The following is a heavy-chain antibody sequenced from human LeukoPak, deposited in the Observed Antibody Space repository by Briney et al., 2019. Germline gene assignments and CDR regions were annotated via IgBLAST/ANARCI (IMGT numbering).Heavy chain of an antibody. Sequence: GASVKVSCKASGYTFTSCDINWVRQATGQGLEWMGWMNPNSGNTGYAQKFQGRVTMTRNTSISTAYMELSSLRSEDTAVYYCARALTYYYDSSADWFDPWGQGTLVTVSS. CDR2: MNPNSGNT. CDR1: GYTFTSCD. CDR3: ARALTYYYDSSADWFDP. D-gene: IGHD3-22*01. J-gene: IGHJ5*02. V-gene: IGHV1-8*01.